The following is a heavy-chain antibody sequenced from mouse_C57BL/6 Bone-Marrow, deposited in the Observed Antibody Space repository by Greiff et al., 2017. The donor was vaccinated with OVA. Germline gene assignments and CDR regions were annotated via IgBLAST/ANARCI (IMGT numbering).Heavy chain of an antibody. Sequence: EVHLVESGGDLVKPGGSLKLSCAASGFTFSSYGMSWVRQTPDKRLEWVATISSGGSYTYYPDSVKGRFTISRDNAKNTLYLQMSSLKSEDTAMYYCARHGLLSYWGQGTLVTVSA. J-gene: IGHJ3*01. D-gene: IGHD2-1*01. CDR3: ARHGLLSY. CDR2: ISSGGSYT. V-gene: IGHV5-6*01. CDR1: GFTFSSYG.